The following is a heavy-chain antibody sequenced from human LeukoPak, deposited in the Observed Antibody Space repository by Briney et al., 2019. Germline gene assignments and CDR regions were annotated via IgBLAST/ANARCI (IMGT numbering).Heavy chain of an antibody. D-gene: IGHD5-24*01. CDR3: ARGWQLGTEGPIDY. Sequence: GGSLRLSCAASEFTVSDNYMSWVRQAPGKGLEWVSVIYSGGSTYYADSVKGRFTISRDNSKNTLYLRMNSLRAEDTAVYYCARGWQLGTEGPIDYWGQGTLVTVSS. V-gene: IGHV3-53*01. CDR1: EFTVSDNY. J-gene: IGHJ4*02. CDR2: IYSGGST.